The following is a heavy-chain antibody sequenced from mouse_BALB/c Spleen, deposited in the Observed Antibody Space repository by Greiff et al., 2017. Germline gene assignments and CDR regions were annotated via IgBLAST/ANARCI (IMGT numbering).Heavy chain of an antibody. CDR2: ISSGSSTI. J-gene: IGHJ3*01. Sequence: EVKVVESGGGLVQPGGSRKLSCAASGFTFSSFGMHWVRQAPEKGLEWVAYISSGSSTIYYADTVKGRFTISRDNPKNTLFLQMTSLRSEDTAMYYCARRDDYAWFAYWGQGTLVTVSA. CDR3: ARRDDYAWFAY. CDR1: GFTFSSFG. D-gene: IGHD2-4*01. V-gene: IGHV5-17*02.